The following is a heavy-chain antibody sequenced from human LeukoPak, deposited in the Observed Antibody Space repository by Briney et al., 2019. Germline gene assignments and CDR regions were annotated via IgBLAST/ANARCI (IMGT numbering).Heavy chain of an antibody. D-gene: IGHD3-3*01. CDR3: AAASIWSGYYNY. J-gene: IGHJ4*02. CDR2: IYYSGST. CDR1: GGSISSYY. Sequence: SETLSLTCTVSGGSISSYYWSWIRQPPGKGLEWIGYIYYSGSTNYNPSLKSRVTISVDTSKNQFSLKPSSVTAADTAVYYCAAASIWSGYYNYWGQGTLVTVSS. V-gene: IGHV4-59*01.